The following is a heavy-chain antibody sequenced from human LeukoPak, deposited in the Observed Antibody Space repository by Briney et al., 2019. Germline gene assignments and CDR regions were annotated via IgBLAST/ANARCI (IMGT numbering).Heavy chain of an antibody. CDR3: ARGIDSASPPLGTSEI. Sequence: ASVKVSCKASGYTFTSYGITWVRQAPGQGLEWVGWISAYNGNTNYEQKLQGRVTMTRDTSTSTAYMELRSLRSDDTAVYYCARGIDSASPPLGTSEIWGQGTMVTVSS. CDR2: ISAYNGNT. J-gene: IGHJ3*02. CDR1: GYTFTSYG. V-gene: IGHV1-18*04. D-gene: IGHD1-26*01.